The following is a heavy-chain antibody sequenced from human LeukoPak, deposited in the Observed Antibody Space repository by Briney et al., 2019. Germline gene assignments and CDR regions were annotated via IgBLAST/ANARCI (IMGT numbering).Heavy chain of an antibody. CDR1: GFTFSSYW. CDR2: IKQDGSEK. D-gene: IGHD3-22*01. V-gene: IGHV3-7*01. CDR3: ARDPYYYDSSGLADY. J-gene: IGHJ4*02. Sequence: GGSLRLSCAASGFTFSSYWMSWVRQAPGKGLECVANIKQDGSEKYYVDSVKGRFTISSDNAKNSLYLQMNSLRAEDTAVYYCARDPYYYDSSGLADYWGQGTLVTVSS.